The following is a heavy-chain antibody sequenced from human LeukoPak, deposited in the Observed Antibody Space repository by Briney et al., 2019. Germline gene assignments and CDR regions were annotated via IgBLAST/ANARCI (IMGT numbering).Heavy chain of an antibody. Sequence: ASVKVSCKASVYTFTGYYMHWVRQAPGPGLEWMGLINPNSGGTNYAQKFQGRVTMTRDTSISTAYMELSRLRSDDTAVYYCARGGGMTTVTKSWFDPWGQGTLVTVSS. D-gene: IGHD4-17*01. V-gene: IGHV1-2*02. CDR1: VYTFTGYY. CDR2: INPNSGGT. CDR3: ARGGGMTTVTKSWFDP. J-gene: IGHJ5*02.